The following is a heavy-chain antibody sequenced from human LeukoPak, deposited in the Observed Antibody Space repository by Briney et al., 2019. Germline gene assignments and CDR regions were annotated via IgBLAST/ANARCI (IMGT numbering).Heavy chain of an antibody. CDR1: GFSFDEHA. CDR2: ISWNSGII. CDR3: AKDLCSTSCALGD. Sequence: PGGSLRLSCTASGFSFDEHAMHWVRQAPGKGLEWDSGISWNSGIIGYAGSVRGRFTISRDNAKNSLYLQMNSLRAEDMAVYYCAKDLCSTSCALGDWGQGTLVTVSS. J-gene: IGHJ4*02. D-gene: IGHD2-2*01. V-gene: IGHV3-9*03.